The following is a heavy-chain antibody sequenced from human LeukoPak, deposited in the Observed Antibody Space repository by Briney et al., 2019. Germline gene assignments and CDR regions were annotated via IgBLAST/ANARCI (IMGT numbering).Heavy chain of an antibody. J-gene: IGHJ4*02. D-gene: IGHD5-18*01. CDR1: GFTFSSYS. CDR2: ISSSSSYI. CDR3: ARDRGYSYGYPDY. V-gene: IGHV3-21*01. Sequence: KSGGSLRLSCAASGFTFSSYSMNWVRQAPGKGLEWVSSISSSSSYIYYADSVKGRFTISRDNAKNSLYLQMNSLRAEDTAVYYCARDRGYSYGYPDYWGQGTLVTVSS.